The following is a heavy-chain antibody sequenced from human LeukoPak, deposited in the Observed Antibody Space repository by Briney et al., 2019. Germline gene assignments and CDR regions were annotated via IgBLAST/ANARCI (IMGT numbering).Heavy chain of an antibody. J-gene: IGHJ6*02. CDR2: IDNSGNT. Sequence: SETLSLTCTVSGGSISSSSYYWGWIRQPPGKGLEWLAAIDNSGNTNYNPSLKSRVTTSVDTSKNQFSLKVTSVTAADTAVYYCARGRKGITMIRGVMKYNYYGMDVWGQGTTVTVSS. CDR3: ARGRKGITMIRGVMKYNYYGMDV. V-gene: IGHV4-39*07. CDR1: GGSISSSSYY. D-gene: IGHD3-10*01.